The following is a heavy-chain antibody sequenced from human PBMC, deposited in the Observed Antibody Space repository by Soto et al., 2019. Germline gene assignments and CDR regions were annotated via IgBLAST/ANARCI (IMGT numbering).Heavy chain of an antibody. CDR2: ISYDGSNK. CDR1: GFTFSSYA. Sequence: QVQLVESGGGVVQPGRSLRLSCAASGFTFSSYAMHWVRQAPGKGLEWVAVISYDGSNKYYADSVKGRFTISRDNSKNTLYLQMNSLRAEDTAVYYCARGSGLEWLSEQKRAFDIWGQGTMVTVSS. V-gene: IGHV3-30-3*01. J-gene: IGHJ3*02. CDR3: ARGSGLEWLSEQKRAFDI. D-gene: IGHD3-3*01.